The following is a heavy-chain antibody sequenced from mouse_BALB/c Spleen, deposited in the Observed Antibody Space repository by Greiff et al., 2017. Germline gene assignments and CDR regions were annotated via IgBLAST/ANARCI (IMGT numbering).Heavy chain of an antibody. Sequence: LQQSGPGILQPSQTLSLTCSFSGFSLSTSGMGVGWIRQPSGKGLEWLAHIWWDDDKRYNPALKSRLTISKDTSSNQVFLKIASVDTADTATYYCARIGRAYYMYDAAMDYWGQGTSVTVSS. J-gene: IGHJ4*01. CDR2: IWWDDDK. CDR1: GFSLSTSGMG. D-gene: IGHD2-14*01. CDR3: ARIGRAYYMYDAAMDY. V-gene: IGHV8-8*01.